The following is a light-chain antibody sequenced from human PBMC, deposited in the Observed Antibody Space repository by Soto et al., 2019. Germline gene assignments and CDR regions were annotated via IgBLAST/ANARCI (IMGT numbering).Light chain of an antibody. V-gene: IGKV3-20*01. J-gene: IGKJ5*01. CDR1: QSVSSR. CDR2: GAS. CDR3: QQYGGSPRIT. Sequence: EIVMTQSPGTLSLSPGERATLSCRASQSVSSRLAWYQQKPGQAPRLLIYGASSRAIHTPDRFSGSGSGTDFTLIINRLEPEDVAIYYCQQYGGSPRITFGQGTRLEIK.